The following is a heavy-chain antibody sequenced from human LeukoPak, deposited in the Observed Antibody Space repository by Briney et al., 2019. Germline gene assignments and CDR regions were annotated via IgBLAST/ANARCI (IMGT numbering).Heavy chain of an antibody. V-gene: IGHV3-74*01. D-gene: IGHD5-18*01. Sequence: PGGSLRLSCAASGFTFSSYWMHWVRQAPGEGLVWVSRIKGDGGATTFADSVKGRFTTSRDNAKSTLYLQMNSLRADDTAGYYCARGNSGSSYGFAFEIWGQGTMVTVSS. CDR3: ARGNSGSSYGFAFEI. J-gene: IGHJ3*02. CDR1: GFTFSSYW. CDR2: IKGDGGAT.